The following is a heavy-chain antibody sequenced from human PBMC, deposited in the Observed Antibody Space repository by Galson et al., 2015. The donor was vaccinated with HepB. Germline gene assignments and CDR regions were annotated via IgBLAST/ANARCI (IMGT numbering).Heavy chain of an antibody. CDR2: IWYDGSNK. D-gene: IGHD2-21*01. CDR3: ARDRRAYCGGDCYSAPFDY. Sequence: SLRLSCAASGFTFSSYGMHWVRQAPGKGLEWVAVIWYDGSNKYYADSAKGRFTISRDNSKNTLYLQMNRLRAEDTAVYYCARDRRAYCGGDCYSAPFDYWGQGTLVTVSS. J-gene: IGHJ4*02. CDR1: GFTFSSYG. V-gene: IGHV3-33*01.